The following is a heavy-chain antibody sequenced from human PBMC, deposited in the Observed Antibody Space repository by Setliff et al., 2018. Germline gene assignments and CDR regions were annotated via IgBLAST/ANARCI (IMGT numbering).Heavy chain of an antibody. CDR1: RGSINSHY. V-gene: IGHV4-4*07. CDR2: IFGSGST. CDR3: ARDRGSNNSPEDFDY. D-gene: IGHD1-1*01. Sequence: PSETLSLTCTVSRGSINSHYRSWIRQPAGKGLEWIGRIFGSGSTNYNPSLKSRVTMSIDTSKNQFFLKVRSVTAADTAVYYCARDRGSNNSPEDFDYWGLGTLVTVSS. J-gene: IGHJ4*02.